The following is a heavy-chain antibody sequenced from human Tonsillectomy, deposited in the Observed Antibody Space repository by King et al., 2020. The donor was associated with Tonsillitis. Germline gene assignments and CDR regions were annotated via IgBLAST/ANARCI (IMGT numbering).Heavy chain of an antibody. V-gene: IGHV3-9*01. CDR2: IRWNCGYI. D-gene: IGHD3-3*01. J-gene: IGHJ6*02. CDR3: TKDIALTILAGMDV. CDR1: GFTFDDYA. Sequence: VQLVESGGGLVQPGRSLRLSCAASGFTFDDYAMHWVRQAPGKGLEWVSGIRWNCGYIGYADSGKGRFIISRDNAKNSLYLQMNSLRAEDTALYYCTKDIALTILAGMDVWGQGTTVTVSS.